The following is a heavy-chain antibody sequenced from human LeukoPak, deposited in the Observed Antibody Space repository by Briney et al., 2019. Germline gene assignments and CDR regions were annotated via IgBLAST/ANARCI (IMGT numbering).Heavy chain of an antibody. CDR3: ARVEYDSSGYYAFDI. D-gene: IGHD3-22*01. CDR1: GGTFSSYA. Sequence: GSSVKVSCKASGGTFSSYAISWVRQAPGRGLEWMGRIIPILGIANYAQKFQGRVTITADKSTSTAYMELSSLRSEDTAVYYCARVEYDSSGYYAFDIWGQGTMVTVSS. V-gene: IGHV1-69*04. J-gene: IGHJ3*02. CDR2: IIPILGIA.